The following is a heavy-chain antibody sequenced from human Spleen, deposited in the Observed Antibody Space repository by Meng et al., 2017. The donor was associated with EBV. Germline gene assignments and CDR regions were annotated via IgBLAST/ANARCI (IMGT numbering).Heavy chain of an antibody. Sequence: GQCVVSGGGVVQTGRSLRLSCAASEFTFSRFGMHWVRQAPGKGLEWLSFISRSRDFIYYADSVKGRFTISRDTAKNSLYLQMNSLRVEDTAVYYCAGLDYFGSGRPEWGQGTLVTVSS. CDR1: EFTFSRFG. CDR2: ISRSRDFI. V-gene: IGHV3-21*01. J-gene: IGHJ4*02. D-gene: IGHD3-10*01. CDR3: AGLDYFGSGRPE.